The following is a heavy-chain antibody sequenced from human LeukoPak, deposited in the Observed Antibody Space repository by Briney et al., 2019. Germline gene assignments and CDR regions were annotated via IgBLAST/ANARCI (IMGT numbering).Heavy chain of an antibody. V-gene: IGHV3-23*01. CDR2: IGGSGGTT. CDR3: AKGNY. CDR1: GFTFYSYA. Sequence: PGGSLRLSCAASGFTFYSYAMTWVRQAPGRGLEWVSAIGGSGGTTYYADSVQGRFTISRDNSKSMLYLQMSSLRAEDTAVYFCAKGNYWGQGTLVTVSS. J-gene: IGHJ4*02.